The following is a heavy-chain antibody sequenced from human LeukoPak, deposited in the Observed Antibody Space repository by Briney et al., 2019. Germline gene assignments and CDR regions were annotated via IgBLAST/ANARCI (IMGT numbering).Heavy chain of an antibody. J-gene: IGHJ4*02. Sequence: GGSLRLSCAASGFTFSDFWMNWVRQAPGKGLEWVASIKQDGSENYYVDSVKGRFSISRDNAKNSLHLQMNSLRAEDTAVYYCARDHTVDGLVFDYWGQGILVTVSS. V-gene: IGHV3-7*01. CDR2: IKQDGSEN. CDR1: GFTFSDFW. D-gene: IGHD6-19*01. CDR3: ARDHTVDGLVFDY.